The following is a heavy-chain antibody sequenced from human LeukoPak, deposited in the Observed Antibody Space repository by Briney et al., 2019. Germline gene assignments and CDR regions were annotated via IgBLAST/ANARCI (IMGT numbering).Heavy chain of an antibody. CDR2: ISGGST. D-gene: IGHD2/OR15-2a*01. CDR1: GFTVSSKE. V-gene: IGHV3-38-3*01. CDR3: ATSGLSRFGS. J-gene: IGHJ4*02. Sequence: PGGSLRLSCAASGFTVSSKETSWSRQAPGKGLEWVSSISGGSTYYADSRKGRFTISRDNSKNTLHLQMNSLRAEDTAVYYCATSGLSRFGSWGQGTLVTVSS.